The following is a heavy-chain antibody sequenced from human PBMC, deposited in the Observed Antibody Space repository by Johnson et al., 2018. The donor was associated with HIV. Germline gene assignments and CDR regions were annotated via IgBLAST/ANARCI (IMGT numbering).Heavy chain of an antibody. CDR2: ISYDGSNK. CDR1: AFTFSSYA. V-gene: IGHV3-30*04. Sequence: VQLVESGGGVVQPGRSLRLSCAASAFTFSSYAMHWVRQAPGKGLEWVAVISYDGSNKYYADSVKGRFTISRDNSKNTLYLQMNSLRAEDTAVYYCARDERGNWGWYHAFDIWGQGTMVTVSS. J-gene: IGHJ3*02. D-gene: IGHD7-27*01. CDR3: ARDERGNWGWYHAFDI.